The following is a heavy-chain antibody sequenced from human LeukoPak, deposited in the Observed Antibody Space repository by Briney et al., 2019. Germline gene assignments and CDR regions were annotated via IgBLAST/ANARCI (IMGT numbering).Heavy chain of an antibody. J-gene: IGHJ4*02. Sequence: GSSVKVSCKASGGTFSSYAISWVRQAPGQGLEWMGGIIPIFGTANYAQKYQGRVRITTDESTSPAYMQLSSLRSEDEAVYYCARGRYYYDSSGYYYPADYWGQGTLVTVSS. CDR1: GGTFSSYA. D-gene: IGHD3-22*01. V-gene: IGHV1-69*05. CDR3: ARGRYYYDSSGYYYPADY. CDR2: IIPIFGTA.